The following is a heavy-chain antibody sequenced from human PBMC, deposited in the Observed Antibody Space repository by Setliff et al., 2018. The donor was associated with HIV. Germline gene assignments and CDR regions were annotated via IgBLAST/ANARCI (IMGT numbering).Heavy chain of an antibody. CDR3: VRMEATRPPRGLDY. CDR2: IYYNGDT. D-gene: IGHD6-6*01. Sequence: SETLSLTCTVSGGFVCRSSYYWGWIRQPRGKRLEWIGTIYYNGDTQYNPSFKSRVIMSVDTSKNQFSLRLISVTAADTAVYYCVRMEATRPPRGLDYWGPGILVTVS. V-gene: IGHV4-39*01. J-gene: IGHJ4*02. CDR1: GGFVCRSSYY.